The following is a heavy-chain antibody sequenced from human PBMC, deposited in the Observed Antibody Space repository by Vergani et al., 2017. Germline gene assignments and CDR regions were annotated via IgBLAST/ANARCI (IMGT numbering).Heavy chain of an antibody. CDR2: INSDGSST. CDR3: TRETRREPHDY. V-gene: IGHV3-74*01. D-gene: IGHD1-14*01. Sequence: EVQLVESGGGLVKPGGSLRLSCAASGFTFSSYWMHWVRQAPGKGLVWVSRINSDGSSTSYADSVKGRFTISRDNAKNTLYLQMNGLRAEDTAIYYCTRETRREPHDYWGQGTLVTVSS. CDR1: GFTFSSYW. J-gene: IGHJ4*02.